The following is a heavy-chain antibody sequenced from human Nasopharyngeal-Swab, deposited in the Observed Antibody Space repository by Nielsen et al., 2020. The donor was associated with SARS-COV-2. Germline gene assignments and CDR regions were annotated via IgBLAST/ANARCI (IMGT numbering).Heavy chain of an antibody. CDR2: ISWNSGNI. V-gene: IGHV3-9*01. D-gene: IGHD3-3*02. CDR3: ASVRIFGVVMNDY. Sequence: SLKISCAASKFTFDDYAMHWVRQAPGKGLEWVSGISWNSGNIAYTDSVKGRFTISRDNAKNSLYLQMNSLRDEDTAVYYCASVRIFGVVMNDYWGQGTLVTVSS. CDR1: KFTFDDYA. J-gene: IGHJ4*02.